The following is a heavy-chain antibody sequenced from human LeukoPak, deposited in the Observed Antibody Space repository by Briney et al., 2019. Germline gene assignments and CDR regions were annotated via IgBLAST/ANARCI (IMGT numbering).Heavy chain of an antibody. Sequence: SETLSLTCTVSGGSISSYYWSWIRQPPGKGLEWIGYIYYSGSSNYNPSLKSRVTISVDTSKNQCSLKLSSVTAADTAVYYCARIRDGYAEYYFDYWGQGTLVTVSS. J-gene: IGHJ4*02. CDR3: ARIRDGYAEYYFDY. D-gene: IGHD5-24*01. CDR1: GGSISSYY. CDR2: IYYSGSS. V-gene: IGHV4-59*08.